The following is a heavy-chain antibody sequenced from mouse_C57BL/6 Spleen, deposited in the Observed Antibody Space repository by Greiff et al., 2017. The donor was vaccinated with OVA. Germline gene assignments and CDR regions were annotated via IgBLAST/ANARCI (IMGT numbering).Heavy chain of an antibody. CDR1: GYTFTSYW. Sequence: VQLQQPGAELVKPGASVKLSCKASGYTFTSYWMQWVKQRPGQGLEWIGEIDPSDSYTNYNQKFKGKATLTVDTSSSPAYMQLSSLTSEDSAVYYCAHYRFDYWGQGTTLTVSS. CDR2: IDPSDSYT. CDR3: AHYRFDY. D-gene: IGHD2-14*01. J-gene: IGHJ2*01. V-gene: IGHV1-50*01.